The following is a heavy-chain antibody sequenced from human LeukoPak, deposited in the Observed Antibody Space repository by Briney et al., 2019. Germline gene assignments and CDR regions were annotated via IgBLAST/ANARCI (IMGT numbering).Heavy chain of an antibody. V-gene: IGHV3-48*01. CDR3: ARGGYCSSTSCSYNWFDP. CDR1: GFTFSSYS. Sequence: GGSLRLSCAASGFTFSSYSMNWVRQAPGKGLEWVSYISSSSSTIYYADSVKGRFTISRDNAKNSLYLQMKSLRAEDTAVYYCARGGYCSSTSCSYNWFDPWGQGTLVTVSS. D-gene: IGHD2-2*01. CDR2: ISSSSSTI. J-gene: IGHJ5*02.